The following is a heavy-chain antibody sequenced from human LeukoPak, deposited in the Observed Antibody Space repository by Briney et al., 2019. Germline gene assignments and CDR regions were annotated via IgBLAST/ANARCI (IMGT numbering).Heavy chain of an antibody. D-gene: IGHD3-10*01. CDR3: ARDPGDY. J-gene: IGHJ4*02. V-gene: IGHV3-48*02. CDR2: ISSSSSSPI. Sequence: GGSLRLSCAASGFTFSSYSMSWVRQAPGKGLEWVSYISSSSSSPIYYADSVKGRFTISRDNAKNSLYLQMNSLRDDDTAVYYCARDPGDYWGQGTLVTVSS. CDR1: GFTFSSYS.